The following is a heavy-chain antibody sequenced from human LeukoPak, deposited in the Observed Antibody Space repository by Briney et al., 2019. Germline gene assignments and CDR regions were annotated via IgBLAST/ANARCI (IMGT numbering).Heavy chain of an antibody. CDR3: ARVSHYYDSSGYEDAFDI. V-gene: IGHV4-4*07. J-gene: IGHJ3*02. CDR2: IYTSGST. D-gene: IGHD3-22*01. Sequence: TSETLSLTCTVSGFSISSYYWSWIRQPAGKGLEWIGRIYTSGSTNYNPSLKSRVTMSVDTSKNQFSLKLSSVTAADTAVYYCARVSHYYDSSGYEDAFDIWGQGTMVTVSS. CDR1: GFSISSYY.